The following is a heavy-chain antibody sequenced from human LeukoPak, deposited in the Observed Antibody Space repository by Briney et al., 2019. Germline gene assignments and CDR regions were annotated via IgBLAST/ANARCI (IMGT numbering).Heavy chain of an antibody. Sequence: PGGSLRLSCAASGFTFSSYSMNWVRQAPGEGLEWVSYISSSSTTIYYADSVRGRFTISRDNAKNSLYLQMNSLRAEDTAVYYCARVGVLRSNDYWGQGILVTVSS. J-gene: IGHJ4*02. V-gene: IGHV3-48*01. CDR3: ARVGVLRSNDY. CDR2: ISSSSTTI. CDR1: GFTFSSYS. D-gene: IGHD4-17*01.